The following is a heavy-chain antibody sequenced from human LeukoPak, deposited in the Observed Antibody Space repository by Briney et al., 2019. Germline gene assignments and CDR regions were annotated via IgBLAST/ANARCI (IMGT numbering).Heavy chain of an antibody. V-gene: IGHV1-46*02. J-gene: IGHJ4*02. D-gene: IGHD1-26*01. CDR1: GYTFNMFY. CDR3: ARVSGSYYPLDY. Sequence: ASVKVSCKASGYTFNMFYIHWVRQAPGQGLEWMGLINPSDGATTYAQRFQGRVTVTRDMSTTTVYMDLRSLRSEDTAVYYCARVSGSYYPLDYWGQGTLVTVSS. CDR2: INPSDGAT.